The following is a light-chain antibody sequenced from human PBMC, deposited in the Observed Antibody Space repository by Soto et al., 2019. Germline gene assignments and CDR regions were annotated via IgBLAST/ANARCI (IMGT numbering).Light chain of an antibody. CDR2: NAS. Sequence: IVLTQSPATLSVSPGERAILSCRASQGVSTFLAWFQQKPGQPPRLLIYNASNRTTGIPARFSGSGSGTDLTLTISSLEPEDFAVYYCQQRGDWPPITFGQGTRLEIK. CDR3: QQRGDWPPIT. V-gene: IGKV3-11*01. CDR1: QGVSTF. J-gene: IGKJ5*01.